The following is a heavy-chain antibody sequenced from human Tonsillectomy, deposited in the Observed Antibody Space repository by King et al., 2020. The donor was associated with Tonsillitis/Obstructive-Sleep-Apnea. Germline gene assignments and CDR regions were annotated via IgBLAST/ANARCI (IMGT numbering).Heavy chain of an antibody. V-gene: IGHV5-51*01. CDR2: IYPGDSDT. D-gene: IGHD3-16*02. CDR3: AREGGQGVIPNWFDP. Sequence: QLVQSGAEVKKPGESLKISCKGSGYMFTSYWIGWVRQMPGKGLEWMGIIYPGDSDTRYSPSFQGQVTISVDNSINTAFLQWRSLKASDTAMYYCAREGGQGVIPNWFDPWGQGTLVTVSS. CDR1: GYMFTSYW. J-gene: IGHJ5*02.